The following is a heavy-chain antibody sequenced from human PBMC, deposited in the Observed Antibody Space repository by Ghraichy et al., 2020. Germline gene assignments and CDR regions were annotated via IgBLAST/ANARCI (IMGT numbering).Heavy chain of an antibody. CDR3: ARGGQQLVHWYFDL. Sequence: GGSLRLSCAASGFTFSSYSMNWVRQAPGKGLEWVSSISSSSSYIYYADSVKGRFTISRDNAKNSLYLQMNSLRAEDTAVYYCARGGQQLVHWYFDLWGSGTLVTVSS. V-gene: IGHV3-21*01. CDR1: GFTFSSYS. CDR2: ISSSSSYI. D-gene: IGHD6-13*01. J-gene: IGHJ2*01.